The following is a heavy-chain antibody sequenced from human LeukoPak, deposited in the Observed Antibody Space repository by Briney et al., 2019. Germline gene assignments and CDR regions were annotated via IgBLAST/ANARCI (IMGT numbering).Heavy chain of an antibody. CDR2: ISAYNGNT. J-gene: IGHJ4*02. Sequence: GASVKVSCKASGYTFTSYGISWVRQAPGQGLEWMGWISAYNGNTNYAQKLQGRVTMTTDTSTSTAYMELRSLRSDDTAVYYCARDWARFYYDSSGYYDYWGQGTLVTVSS. V-gene: IGHV1-18*01. CDR3: ARDWARFYYDSSGYYDY. CDR1: GYTFTSYG. D-gene: IGHD3-22*01.